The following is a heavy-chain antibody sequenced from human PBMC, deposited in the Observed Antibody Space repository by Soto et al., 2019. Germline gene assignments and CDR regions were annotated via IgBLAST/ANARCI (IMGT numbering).Heavy chain of an antibody. Sequence: ASVKVSCKASGYTFTSYAMHWVRQAPGLRLEWMGWINAGNGNTKDSQKFQGRVTITRDTSASTAYMELSSLRSEDTAVYYCARVITGTTPTDWFDPWGQGTLVTVSS. CDR3: ARVITGTTPTDWFDP. D-gene: IGHD1-20*01. V-gene: IGHV1-3*01. CDR2: INAGNGNT. J-gene: IGHJ5*02. CDR1: GYTFTSYA.